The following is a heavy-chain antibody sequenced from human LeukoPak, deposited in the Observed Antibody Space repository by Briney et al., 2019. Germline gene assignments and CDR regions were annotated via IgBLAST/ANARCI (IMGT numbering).Heavy chain of an antibody. CDR3: ARSEQWLAWNY. CDR2: ISSSGSTI. V-gene: IGHV3-48*03. CDR1: GFTFSSYE. J-gene: IGHJ1*01. D-gene: IGHD6-19*01. Sequence: GGSLRLSCAASGFTFSSYEMNWVRQAPGKGLEWVSYISSSGSTIYYADSVKGRFTISRDNSKNTPYLQMNSLRADDTAMYYCARSEQWLAWNYWGQGTLVTVSS.